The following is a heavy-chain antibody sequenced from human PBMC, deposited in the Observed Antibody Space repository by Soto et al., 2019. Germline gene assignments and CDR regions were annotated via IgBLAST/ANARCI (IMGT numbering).Heavy chain of an antibody. J-gene: IGHJ5*02. CDR1: GYSISSGYY. V-gene: IGHV4-38-2*02. CDR2: ISHSGTS. Sequence: SETLSLTCTVSGYSISSGYYWSWIRQTPGKGLEWIGSISHSGTSFYNPSLRSRVTISMDTSNNHFSLKLNSLTATDTAVYYCARASCGHSGWGQCSVPSGQGTLVT. D-gene: IGHD2-21*02. CDR3: ARASCGHSGWGQCSVP.